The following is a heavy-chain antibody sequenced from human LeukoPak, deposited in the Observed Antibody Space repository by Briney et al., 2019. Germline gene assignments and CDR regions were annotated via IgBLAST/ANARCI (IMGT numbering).Heavy chain of an antibody. CDR1: GGSFSGYY. D-gene: IGHD2-21*01. V-gene: IGHV4-34*01. J-gene: IGHJ4*02. Sequence: SETLSLTCAVYGGSFSGYYWSWIRQPPGKGLEWIGEINHSGGTNYNPSLKSRVTISVDTSKNQFSLKLSSVTAADTAVYYCVKGLIGSLPGDFWGQGTLVTVSS. CDR2: INHSGGT. CDR3: VKGLIGSLPGDF.